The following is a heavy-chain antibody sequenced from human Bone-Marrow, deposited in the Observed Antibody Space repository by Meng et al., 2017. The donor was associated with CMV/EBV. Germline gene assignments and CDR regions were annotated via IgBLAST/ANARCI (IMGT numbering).Heavy chain of an antibody. CDR1: GGTFSSYA. V-gene: IGHV1-69*10. D-gene: IGHD3-3*01. CDR2: IIPILGIA. J-gene: IGHJ4*02. CDR3: ARGAGGDFWSGYTAPFDY. Sequence: SVTVSCKASGGTFSSYAFSWVRQAPGQGLEWVGGIIPILGIANYAQKFQGRVTITADKSTSTAYMELSSLRSEDTAVYYCARGAGGDFWSGYTAPFDYWGQGTLVTVSS.